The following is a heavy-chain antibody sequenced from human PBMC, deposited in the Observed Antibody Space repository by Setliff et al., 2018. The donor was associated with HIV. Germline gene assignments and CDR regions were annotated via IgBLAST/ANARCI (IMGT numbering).Heavy chain of an antibody. CDR2: IYYSGST. CDR1: GGSISSGGYY. V-gene: IGHV4-31*03. D-gene: IGHD6-13*01. J-gene: IGHJ4*02. Sequence: SETLSLTCTVSGGSISSGGYYWSWIRQHPGKGLEWIGYIYYSGSTYYNPSLKSRVTISVDTSKNQFSLKLSSVTAADTAVYYCARGGTAAAGYFDNWGQGTQVTVSS. CDR3: ARGGTAAAGYFDN.